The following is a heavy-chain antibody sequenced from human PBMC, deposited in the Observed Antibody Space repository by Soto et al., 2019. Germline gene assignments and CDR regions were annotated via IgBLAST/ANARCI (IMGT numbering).Heavy chain of an antibody. CDR3: TRDRAYSAYDN. D-gene: IGHD5-12*01. J-gene: IGHJ4*02. Sequence: EVQLVESGGGLVQPGGSLRLSCAVSGFTFSSYWMHWVRQAPGKGLVCVSRTKNDGRSTTYADSVKGRFTVSRDNAKNTLYLQMNSLSAEDTAVYYCTRDRAYSAYDNCGQGTLVTVSS. V-gene: IGHV3-74*03. CDR2: TKNDGRST. CDR1: GFTFSSYW.